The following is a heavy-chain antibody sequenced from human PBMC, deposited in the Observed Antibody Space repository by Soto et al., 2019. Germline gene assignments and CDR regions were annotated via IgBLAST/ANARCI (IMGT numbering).Heavy chain of an antibody. CDR2: INSDGSTT. CDR1: GFTLSNHW. Sequence: EVQLVESGGGLVQPGGSLRLSCAASGFTLSNHWMHWVRQAPGKGLVWVSRINSDGSTTTYADSVKGRFTISRDNAKNTLYLQMNSLRAEDTAVYYCARGKDQHNTRTYSYHDSWGQGTLVTVSS. J-gene: IGHJ4*02. CDR3: ARGKDQHNTRTYSYHDS. V-gene: IGHV3-74*01. D-gene: IGHD5-18*01.